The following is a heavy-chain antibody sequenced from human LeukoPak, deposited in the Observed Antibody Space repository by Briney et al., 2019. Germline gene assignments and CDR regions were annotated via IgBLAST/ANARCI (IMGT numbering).Heavy chain of an antibody. CDR3: ARSERITMIVVVITTGPFDY. CDR2: INPNSGGT. V-gene: IGHV1-2*02. D-gene: IGHD3-22*01. J-gene: IGHJ4*02. Sequence: ASVKVSCKASGYTFTGYYMHWVRQAPGQGLEWMGWINPNSGGTNYAQKFQGRVTMTRDTSTSTVYMELSSLKSEDTAVYYCARSERITMIVVVITTGPFDYWGQGTLVTVSS. CDR1: GYTFTGYY.